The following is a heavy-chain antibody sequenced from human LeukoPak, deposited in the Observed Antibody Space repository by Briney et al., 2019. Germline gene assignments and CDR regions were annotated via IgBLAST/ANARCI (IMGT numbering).Heavy chain of an antibody. Sequence: ASVKVSCKASGYTFTSYGISWVRQAPGQGREWMGWISAYNGNTNYAQKLQGRVTMTTDTSTSTAYMELRSLRSDDTAVYYCARDIPFIVVVPAVNYYGMDVWGQGTTVTVSS. V-gene: IGHV1-18*01. CDR1: GYTFTSYG. D-gene: IGHD2-2*01. CDR3: ARDIPFIVVVPAVNYYGMDV. J-gene: IGHJ6*02. CDR2: ISAYNGNT.